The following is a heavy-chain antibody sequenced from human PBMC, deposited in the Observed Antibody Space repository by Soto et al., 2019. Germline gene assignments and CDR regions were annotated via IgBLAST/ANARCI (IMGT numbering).Heavy chain of an antibody. CDR2: ISRDGSNK. CDR1: GFTFSDYY. D-gene: IGHD5-18*01. V-gene: IGHV3-11*01. CDR3: ARERYSYPL. Sequence: GSLRLSCAASGFTFSDYYMSWIRQAPGKGLEWVANISRDGSNKNYVDSVKGRFTISRDNAKNSLYRQMNSLRAEDTAVYYCARERYSYPLWGQGTLVTVSS. J-gene: IGHJ4*02.